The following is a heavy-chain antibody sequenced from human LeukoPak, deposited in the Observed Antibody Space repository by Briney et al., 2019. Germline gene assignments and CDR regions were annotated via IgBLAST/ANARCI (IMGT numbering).Heavy chain of an antibody. D-gene: IGHD2-2*01. V-gene: IGHV1-2*02. J-gene: IGHJ5*02. Sequence: GASVKVSCKASGHTFTGYYMHWVRQAPGQGLEWMGWINPNSGGTNYAQKFQGRVTMTRDTSISTAYMELSRLRSDDTAVYYCARELSRLGYCSSTSCYRGFDPWGQGTLVTVSS. CDR1: GHTFTGYY. CDR2: INPNSGGT. CDR3: ARELSRLGYCSSTSCYRGFDP.